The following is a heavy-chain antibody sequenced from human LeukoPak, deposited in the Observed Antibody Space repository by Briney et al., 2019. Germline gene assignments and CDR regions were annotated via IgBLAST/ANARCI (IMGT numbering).Heavy chain of an antibody. D-gene: IGHD5-24*01. V-gene: IGHV1-46*01. CDR3: ARDNSVRDEAWWFNP. Sequence: ASVKVSCKASGYTFTKDGISWVRQAPGQGPEWMGVISPSGGSTTYAQKFQGRVTLTRDMSTSTDYLELSSLRSEDTAVYYCARDNSVRDEAWWFNPWGQGTLVTVSS. CDR2: ISPSGGST. J-gene: IGHJ5*02. CDR1: GYTFTKDG.